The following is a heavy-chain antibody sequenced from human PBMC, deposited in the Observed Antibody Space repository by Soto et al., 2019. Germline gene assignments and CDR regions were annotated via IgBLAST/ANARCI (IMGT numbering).Heavy chain of an antibody. V-gene: IGHV1-69*12. CDR2: IIPTFGTA. CDR1: GGTFSSYT. Sequence: QVQLVQCGAEVKKPGSSVKVSCKASGGTFSSYTISWVRQAPGQGLEWMGGIIPTFGTADYAQKFQGRVTITADESTSTGYMELSSLRSEDTALYYCARPSCGAACYYYGMDVWGQGTAVTVSS. CDR3: ARPSCGAACYYYGMDV. D-gene: IGHD2-21*01. J-gene: IGHJ6*02.